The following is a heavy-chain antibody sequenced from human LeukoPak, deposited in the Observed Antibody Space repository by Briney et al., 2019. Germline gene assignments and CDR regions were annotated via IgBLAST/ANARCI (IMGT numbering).Heavy chain of an antibody. D-gene: IGHD6-19*01. J-gene: IGHJ4*02. CDR1: GGSFSGYY. Sequence: PSETLSLTCAVYGGSFSGYYWSWIRQPPGKGLEWIGEINHSGSTNYNPSLKSRVTFSVDTSKNQLSLKLSSVTAADTAVYYCARFMSGWYSDYWGQGALVTVSS. V-gene: IGHV4-34*01. CDR2: INHSGST. CDR3: ARFMSGWYSDY.